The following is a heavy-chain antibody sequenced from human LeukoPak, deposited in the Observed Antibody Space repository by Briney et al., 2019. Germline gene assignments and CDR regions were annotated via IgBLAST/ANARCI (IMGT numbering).Heavy chain of an antibody. D-gene: IGHD3-22*01. V-gene: IGHV3-11*01. J-gene: IGHJ4*02. CDR2: VSSSGSTI. CDR1: GFTFSDYY. Sequence: GGSLRLSCAASGFTFSDYYMSWIRQAPGKGLEWVSYVSSSGSTIYYADSVKGRFTISRDNAKNSLYLQMNSLRAEDTAVYYCARDPDSSGYYYFDYWGQGTLVTVSS. CDR3: ARDPDSSGYYYFDY.